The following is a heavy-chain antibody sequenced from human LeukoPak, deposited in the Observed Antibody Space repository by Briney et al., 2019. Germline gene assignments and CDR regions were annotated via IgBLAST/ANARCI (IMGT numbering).Heavy chain of an antibody. CDR2: IYTSGST. D-gene: IGHD3-10*01. V-gene: IGHV4-4*07. Sequence: PSETLSLTCTVSGGSISSYYWSWIRQPAGKGLEWIGRIYTSGSTNYNPSLNSRVTMSVDTSKNQFSLKLSSVTAADTAVYYCTRXXXXXXXXGSYPLTYYYYYMDVWGKGTTVTVSS. CDR1: GGSISSYY. CDR3: TRXXXXXXXXGSYPLTYYYYYMDV. J-gene: IGHJ6*03.